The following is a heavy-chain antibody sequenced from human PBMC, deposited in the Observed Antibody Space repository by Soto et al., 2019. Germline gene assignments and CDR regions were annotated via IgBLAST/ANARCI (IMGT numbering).Heavy chain of an antibody. D-gene: IGHD6-6*01. V-gene: IGHV1-69*13. J-gene: IGHJ4*02. CDR3: AIEYSSSPPYYPIGY. CDR1: GGTFSNYA. CDR2: IIPIFTTT. Sequence: GASVKVSCKASGGTFSNYAISWVRQAPGQGLEWMGGIIPIFTTTKYAQKFQGRVTSTADESTSTAYMELSSLRSEDTAVYYCAIEYSSSPPYYPIGYWGQGTLVTVSS.